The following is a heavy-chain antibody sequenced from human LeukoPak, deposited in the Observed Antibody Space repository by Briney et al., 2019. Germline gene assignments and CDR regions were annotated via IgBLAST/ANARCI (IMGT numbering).Heavy chain of an antibody. CDR3: ARGYSSGWCLGY. D-gene: IGHD6-19*01. CDR1: GFTFSSYE. J-gene: IGHJ4*02. Sequence: GGSLRLSCAASGFTFSSYEMNWVRQAPGKGLEWVSYISSSGSTIYYADSVKGRFTISGDNAKNSLYLQMNSLRAEDTAVYYCARGYSSGWCLGYWGQGTLVTVSS. V-gene: IGHV3-48*03. CDR2: ISSSGSTI.